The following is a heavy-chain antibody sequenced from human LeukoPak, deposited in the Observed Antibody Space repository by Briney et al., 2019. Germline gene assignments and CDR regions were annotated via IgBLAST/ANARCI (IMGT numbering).Heavy chain of an antibody. CDR1: GFNFSSYA. D-gene: IGHD3-10*01. Sequence: GRSLRLSCAASGFNFSSYAMHWVRQAPGKGLEWVAVISYDGSNKYYADSVKGRFTIFRDKYKNTLYLQMNSLRAEDTAVYYCARDGSGSGSIDYWGQGTLVTVSS. CDR2: ISYDGSNK. CDR3: ARDGSGSGSIDY. V-gene: IGHV3-30*04. J-gene: IGHJ4*02.